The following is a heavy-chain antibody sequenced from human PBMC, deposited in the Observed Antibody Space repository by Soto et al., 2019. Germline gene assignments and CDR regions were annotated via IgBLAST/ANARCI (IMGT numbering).Heavy chain of an antibody. J-gene: IGHJ3*02. V-gene: IGHV5-51*01. CDR1: GYSFADYW. CDR2: IPPDDSDI. D-gene: IGHD6-13*01. CDR3: ARQLGQYSSSWYAFDI. Sequence: PGESLKISCKGSGYSFADYWIAWVRQMPGKGLECMGIIPPDDSDIRYSPSFRGQVTISADNSISTAYLQWSSLRASDTAIYYCARQLGQYSSSWYAFDIWGQGTMVTVSS.